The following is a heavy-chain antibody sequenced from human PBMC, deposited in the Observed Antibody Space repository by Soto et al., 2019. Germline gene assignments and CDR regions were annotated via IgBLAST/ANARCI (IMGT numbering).Heavy chain of an antibody. CDR3: ARGIVLVPAASPNWFDP. V-gene: IGHV4-4*02. CDR2: IYHSGST. J-gene: IGHJ5*02. CDR1: GGSISSSNW. Sequence: PSETLSLTCAVSGGSISSSNWWSWVRQPPGKGLEWIGEIYHSGSTNYNPSLKSRVTISVDKSKNQFSLKLSSVTAADTAVYYCARGIVLVPAASPNWFDPWGQGTLVTVSS. D-gene: IGHD2-2*01.